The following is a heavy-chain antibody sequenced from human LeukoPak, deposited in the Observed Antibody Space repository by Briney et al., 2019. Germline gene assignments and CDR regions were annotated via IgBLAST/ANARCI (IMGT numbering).Heavy chain of an antibody. CDR3: ARPGHRDGYSLDY. CDR1: GGSISSSSYY. CDR2: IYYSGST. V-gene: IGHV4-39*01. Sequence: PSETLSLTCTVSGGSISSSSYYWGWIRQPPGKGLEWIGSIYYSGSTYYNPSLKSRVTISVDTSKNQFSLKLSSVTAADTAVYYCARPGHRDGYSLDYWGQGTLVTVSS. D-gene: IGHD5-24*01. J-gene: IGHJ4*02.